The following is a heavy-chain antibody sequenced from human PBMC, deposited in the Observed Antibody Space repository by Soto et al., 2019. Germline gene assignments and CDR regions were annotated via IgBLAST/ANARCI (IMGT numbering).Heavy chain of an antibody. Sequence: GGSLRLSCAASGFTFSSYAMSWVRQAPGKGLEWVSVIYSGGSTYYADSVKGRFTISRDNSKNTLYLQMNSLRAEDTAVYYCALGGGITGTWGNWFDPWGQGTLVTVSS. D-gene: IGHD1-7*01. CDR1: GFTFSSYA. J-gene: IGHJ5*02. V-gene: IGHV3-66*01. CDR2: IYSGGST. CDR3: ALGGGITGTWGNWFDP.